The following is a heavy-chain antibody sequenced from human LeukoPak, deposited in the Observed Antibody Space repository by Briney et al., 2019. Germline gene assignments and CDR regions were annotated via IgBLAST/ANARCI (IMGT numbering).Heavy chain of an antibody. D-gene: IGHD4-17*01. Sequence: GGSLRLSCAASGFTFSSYAMHWVRQAPGKGLEYVSAISSNGGSTYYANSVKGRFTISRDNSKNTLYLQMGSLRAEDMAVYYCARVPKGWTTVTTGYFDYWGQGTLVTVPS. CDR2: ISSNGGST. CDR1: GFTFSSYA. V-gene: IGHV3-64*01. J-gene: IGHJ4*02. CDR3: ARVPKGWTTVTTGYFDY.